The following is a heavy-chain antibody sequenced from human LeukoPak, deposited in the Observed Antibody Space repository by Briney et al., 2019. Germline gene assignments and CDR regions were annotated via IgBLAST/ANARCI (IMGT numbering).Heavy chain of an antibody. J-gene: IGHJ1*01. V-gene: IGHV1-2*02. CDR3: ARIYSNYVGKYFQH. CDR1: GYTFTGYY. D-gene: IGHD4-11*01. CDR2: INPNSGGT. Sequence: GASVKVSCKPSGYTFTGYYLHWVRQAPGQGLEWMGWINPNSGGTNYAQKFQGRVTMTRDTSISTAYMELSRLRSDDTAVYYCARIYSNYVGKYFQHWGQGTLVTVSS.